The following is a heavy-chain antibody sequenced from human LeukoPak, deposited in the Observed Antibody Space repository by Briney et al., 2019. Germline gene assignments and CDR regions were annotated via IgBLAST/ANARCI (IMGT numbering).Heavy chain of an antibody. V-gene: IGHV4-59*01. D-gene: IGHD6-13*01. CDR3: ASSYSSSWYRSNWFDP. CDR1: GGSITNNY. CDR2: IYYSGST. Sequence: KPSETESLICTVSGGSITNNYWSWIRQPPGKGLEWIGYIYYSGSTNYNPSLKSRITISVDTSKNQFSLKLSSVTAADTAVYYCASSYSSSWYRSNWFDPWGHGTLVTVSS. J-gene: IGHJ5*02.